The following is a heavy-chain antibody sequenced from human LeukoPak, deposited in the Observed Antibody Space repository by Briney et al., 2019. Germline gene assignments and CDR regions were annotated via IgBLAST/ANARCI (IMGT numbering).Heavy chain of an antibody. J-gene: IGHJ4*02. CDR3: AKVAPYGNYLFHY. D-gene: IGHD1-7*01. CDR2: ISGSGSST. V-gene: IGHV3-23*01. CDR1: GFTFSSNA. Sequence: PGGSLILSCAASGFTFSSNAMSWVRQAPGKGLEWVSGISGSGSSTNYADSVKGRFTIARDNSKNTLYLQMNSLGAEDTAVYYCAKVAPYGNYLFHYWGQGTRVTVSS.